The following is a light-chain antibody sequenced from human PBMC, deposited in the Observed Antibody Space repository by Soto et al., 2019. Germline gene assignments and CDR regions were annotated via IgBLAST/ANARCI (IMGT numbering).Light chain of an antibody. CDR2: DVN. V-gene: IGLV2-11*01. Sequence: QSVLTQPRSVSGSPGQSVTISCTGTSSDVGGYNYVSWYQQHPGKAPKLIIYDVNKRPSGVPDRLSGSKSDNTASLTTSGLQAEDEADYYCCSYAGSYTKVFGGGTKPTVL. J-gene: IGLJ3*02. CDR3: CSYAGSYTKV. CDR1: SSDVGGYNY.